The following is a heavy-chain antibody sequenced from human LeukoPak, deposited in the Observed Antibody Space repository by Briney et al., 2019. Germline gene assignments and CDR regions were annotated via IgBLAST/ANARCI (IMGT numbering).Heavy chain of an antibody. J-gene: IGHJ6*02. Sequence: SETLSLTCAVSGGSISSGGYSWSWIRQPPGKGLEWIGYIYHSGSTYYNPSLKSRVTISVDTSKNQFSLKLSSVTAADTAVYYCARSTRTMYYDILTGLDYYYYGMDVWGQGTTVTVSS. CDR2: IYHSGST. D-gene: IGHD3-9*01. V-gene: IGHV4-30-2*02. CDR3: ARSTRTMYYDILTGLDYYYYGMDV. CDR1: GGSISSGGYS.